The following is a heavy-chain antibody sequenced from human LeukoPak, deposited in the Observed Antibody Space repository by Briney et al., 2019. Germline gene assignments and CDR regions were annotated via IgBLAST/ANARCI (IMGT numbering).Heavy chain of an antibody. CDR3: ARGRPQQQLDY. Sequence: PGGSLRLSCAASGFTVSSNYMSWVRQAPGKGLEWVSVIYSGGSTYYADSVKGRFTISRDNSKNTLYLQMNSLRAEDTAVYYCARGRPQQQLDYWGQGTLVTVSS. CDR1: GFTVSSNY. CDR2: IYSGGST. D-gene: IGHD6-13*01. J-gene: IGHJ4*02. V-gene: IGHV3-53*01.